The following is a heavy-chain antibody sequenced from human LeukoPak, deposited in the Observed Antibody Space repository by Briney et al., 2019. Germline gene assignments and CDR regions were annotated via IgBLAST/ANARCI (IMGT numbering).Heavy chain of an antibody. CDR2: ISYDGSNK. CDR3: ATNTAMDYYFDY. CDR1: GFTFSSYG. Sequence: GRSLRLSCAASGFTFSSYGMHWVRQAPGKGLEWVAVISYDGSNKYYADSVKGRFTISRDNSKNTLYLQMNSLRAADTAVYYCATNTAMDYYFDYWGQGTLVTVSS. D-gene: IGHD5-18*01. V-gene: IGHV3-30*03. J-gene: IGHJ4*02.